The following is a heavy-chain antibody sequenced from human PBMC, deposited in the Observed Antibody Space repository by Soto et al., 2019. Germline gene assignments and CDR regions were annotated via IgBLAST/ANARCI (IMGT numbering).Heavy chain of an antibody. Sequence: PSQTLSLTCVISGDSVSSNSAGWNWIRQSPSRGLEWLGRTFYRSKWYNDYAVSLKGRISINADTSKNQFSLQLNSVTPEDAARYYCARESDVWFFDSWGQGSLVTVSS. CDR3: ARESDVWFFDS. D-gene: IGHD3-9*01. V-gene: IGHV6-1*01. CDR2: TFYRSKWYN. J-gene: IGHJ4*02. CDR1: GDSVSSNSAG.